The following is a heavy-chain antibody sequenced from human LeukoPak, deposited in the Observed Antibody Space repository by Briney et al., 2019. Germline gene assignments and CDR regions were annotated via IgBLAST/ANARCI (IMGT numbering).Heavy chain of an antibody. CDR3: ARDPNIVVGGNFDY. CDR1: GYTFTNYY. V-gene: IGHV1-2*06. Sequence: ASVKVSCKTSGYTFTNYYIHWVRQAPGQGLEWMGRIDPNTGGTKSAKNFQGRVTMTRDTSISTAYMALSGLRSDDTAVYYCARDPNIVVGGNFDYWGQGTLVTVSS. D-gene: IGHD2-2*01. CDR2: IDPNTGGT. J-gene: IGHJ4*02.